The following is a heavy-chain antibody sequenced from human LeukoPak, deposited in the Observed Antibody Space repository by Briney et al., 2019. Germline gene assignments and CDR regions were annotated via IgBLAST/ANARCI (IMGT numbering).Heavy chain of an antibody. CDR1: GLTFSSYW. Sequence: GGSLRLSCAASGLTFSSYWMSWVRQAPGKGLEWVANIKQDGSEKYYVDSVKGRFTISRDNAKNSLYLQMNSLRAEDTAVYYCARVELRYFDWSRYFDYWGQGTLVTVSS. V-gene: IGHV3-7*03. D-gene: IGHD3-9*01. CDR3: ARVELRYFDWSRYFDY. J-gene: IGHJ4*02. CDR2: IKQDGSEK.